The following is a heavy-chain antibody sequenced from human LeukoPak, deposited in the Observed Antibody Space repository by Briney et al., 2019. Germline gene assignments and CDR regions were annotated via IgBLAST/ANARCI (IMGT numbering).Heavy chain of an antibody. J-gene: IGHJ4*02. Sequence: LTGGSLRLSCAASGFTFSSYGMHWVRQAPGKGLEWVAVISYDGSNKYYADSLKGRFTISRDNSKNTLYLQMNSLRAEDTAVYYCAKAGGYYGDYGNYFDYWGQGTLVTVSS. CDR1: GFTFSSYG. V-gene: IGHV3-30*18. CDR2: ISYDGSNK. CDR3: AKAGGYYGDYGNYFDY. D-gene: IGHD4-17*01.